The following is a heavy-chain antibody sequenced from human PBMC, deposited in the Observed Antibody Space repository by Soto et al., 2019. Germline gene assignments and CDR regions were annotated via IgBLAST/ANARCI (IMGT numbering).Heavy chain of an antibody. CDR1: GLTFSRYV. CDR2: ISYYVSNK. D-gene: IGHD3-22*01. Sequence: GGPVSLSWGASGLTFSRYVIDFVGHAPCEGLEWVSVISYYVSNKYYADSVKGRFTISRDNSKNTLYLQMTSLRAEDTAVYYCAKGQYYDSSGYYFGAFDIWGQGTMVTVSS. CDR3: AKGQYYDSSGYYFGAFDI. V-gene: IGHV3-30*18. J-gene: IGHJ3*02.